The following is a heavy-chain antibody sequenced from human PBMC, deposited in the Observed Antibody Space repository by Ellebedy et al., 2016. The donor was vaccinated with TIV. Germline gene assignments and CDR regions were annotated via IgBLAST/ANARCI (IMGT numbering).Heavy chain of an antibody. J-gene: IGHJ4*02. V-gene: IGHV3-30-3*01. CDR2: ISYDGSNK. CDR3: ARDYYDYVWGSRNFDY. CDR1: GFTFSSYA. Sequence: GESLKISCAASGFTFSSYAMHWVRQAPGKGLEWVAVISYDGSNKYYADSVKGRFTISRDNSKNTLYLQMNSLRAEDTAVYYCARDYYDYVWGSRNFDYWGQGTLVTVSS. D-gene: IGHD3-16*01.